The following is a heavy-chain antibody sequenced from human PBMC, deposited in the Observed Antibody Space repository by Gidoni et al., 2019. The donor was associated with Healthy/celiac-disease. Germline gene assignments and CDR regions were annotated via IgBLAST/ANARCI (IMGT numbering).Heavy chain of an antibody. J-gene: IGHJ6*02. CDR3: ARAYLAYCSSTSCRPTYGMDV. Sequence: EVQLVESGGGLVQPGGSLRLSCAASGFTFSSYAMHWVRQATGKGLEWVSAIGTAGDTYYPGSVKGRFTISRENAKNSLYLQMNSLRAGDTAVYYCARAYLAYCSSTSCRPTYGMDVWGQGTTVTVSS. D-gene: IGHD2-2*01. CDR1: GFTFSSYA. V-gene: IGHV3-13*01. CDR2: IGTAGDT.